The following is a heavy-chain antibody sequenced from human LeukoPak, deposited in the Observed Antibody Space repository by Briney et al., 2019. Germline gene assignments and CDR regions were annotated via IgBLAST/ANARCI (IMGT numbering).Heavy chain of an antibody. CDR2: INPNSGGT. CDR3: ARGHCSGGSCYSGAFDI. J-gene: IGHJ3*02. CDR1: GYTFTCYY. V-gene: IGHV1-2*02. Sequence: ASVKVSCKASGYTFTCYYMHWVRQAPGQGLEWMGWINPNSGGTNYAQKFQGRVTMTRDTSISTAYMELSRLRSDDTAVYYCARGHCSGGSCYSGAFDIWGQGTMVTVSS. D-gene: IGHD2-15*01.